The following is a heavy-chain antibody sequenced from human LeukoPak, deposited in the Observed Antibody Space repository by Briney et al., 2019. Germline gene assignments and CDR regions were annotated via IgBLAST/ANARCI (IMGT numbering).Heavy chain of an antibody. D-gene: IGHD6-13*01. J-gene: IGHJ3*02. V-gene: IGHV3-21*01. CDR2: ISSSSSYI. CDR3: ARDRGSSWPYDAFDI. CDR1: GFTFSSYS. Sequence: PGGSLRLSCAASGFTFSSYSMNWVRQAPGEGLEWVSSISSSSSYIYYADSVKGRFTISRDNAKNSLYLQMNSLRAEDTAVYYCARDRGSSWPYDAFDIWGQGTMVTVSS.